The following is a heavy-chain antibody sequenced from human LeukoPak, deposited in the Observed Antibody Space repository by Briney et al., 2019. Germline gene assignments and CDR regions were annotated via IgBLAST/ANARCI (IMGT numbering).Heavy chain of an antibody. J-gene: IGHJ4*02. D-gene: IGHD3-3*01. CDR2: ISSSSSYI. CDR1: GFTFSSYS. Sequence: GGSLRLSCAASGFTFSSYSMNWVRQAPGKGLEWVSSISSSSSYIYYADPVKGRFTISRDNAKNLLYLQMNSLRAEDTAVYYCARDSDVSYDFWSGYYGWYFDYWGQGTLVTVSS. V-gene: IGHV3-21*06. CDR3: ARDSDVSYDFWSGYYGWYFDY.